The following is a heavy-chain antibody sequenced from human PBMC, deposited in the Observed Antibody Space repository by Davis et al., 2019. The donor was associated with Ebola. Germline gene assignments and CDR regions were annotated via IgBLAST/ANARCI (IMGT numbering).Heavy chain of an antibody. CDR2: IYHSESS. V-gene: IGHV4-59*01. CDR3: ARDSRWLVPGTYYYYGMDV. J-gene: IGHJ6*02. CDR1: GGSISSSY. D-gene: IGHD6-19*01. Sequence: SETLSLTCTVSGGSISSSYWSWIRQPPGKGLEWIGYIYHSESSNYNPSLKSRVTISVETSKNHFSLKLSSVTAADTAVYYCARDSRWLVPGTYYYYGMDVWGQGTTVTVSS.